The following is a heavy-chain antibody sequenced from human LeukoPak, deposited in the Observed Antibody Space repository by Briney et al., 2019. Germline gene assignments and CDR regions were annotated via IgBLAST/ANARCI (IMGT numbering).Heavy chain of an antibody. CDR2: RNPSGGST. CDR3: ARAGAITS. Sequence: ASVTLSFTASGYTFTSYYMHWVRHAPGQAPEWMGVRNPSGGSTSCTQKYPGRVTMTRDMSTSTVYMELSSLRSEYTAVYYCARAGAITSWGQGTLVTVSS. V-gene: IGHV1-46*01. CDR1: GYTFTSYY. J-gene: IGHJ4*02. D-gene: IGHD3-3*01.